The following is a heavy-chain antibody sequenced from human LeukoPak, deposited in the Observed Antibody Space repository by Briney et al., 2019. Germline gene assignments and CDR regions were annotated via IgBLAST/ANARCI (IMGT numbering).Heavy chain of an antibody. Sequence: SETLSLTCAVYGGSFSGYYWSWIRQPPGKGLEWIGYIYYSGSTNYNPSLKSRVTISVDTSKNQFSLKLSSVTAADTAVYYCARDLLLGFDPWGQGTLVTVSS. D-gene: IGHD2-8*02. CDR2: IYYSGST. V-gene: IGHV4-59*01. CDR1: GGSFSGYY. J-gene: IGHJ5*02. CDR3: ARDLLLGFDP.